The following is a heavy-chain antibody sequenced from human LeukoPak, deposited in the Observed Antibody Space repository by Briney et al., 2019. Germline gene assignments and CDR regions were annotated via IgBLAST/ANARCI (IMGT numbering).Heavy chain of an antibody. CDR2: IYYSGST. D-gene: IGHD5-18*01. J-gene: IGHJ4*02. V-gene: IGHV4-59*01. Sequence: SETLSLTCTVSGGSISSYYWSWIRQPPGKGLEWIGYIYYSGSTNYNPSLKSRVTISVDTSKNQFSLKLSSVTAADTVVYYCARGGGYTWIQLWLPFDYWGQGTLVTVSS. CDR1: GGSISSYY. CDR3: ARGGGYTWIQLWLPFDY.